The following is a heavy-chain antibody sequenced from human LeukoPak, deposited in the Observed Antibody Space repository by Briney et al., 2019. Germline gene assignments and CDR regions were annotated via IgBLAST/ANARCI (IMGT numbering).Heavy chain of an antibody. CDR1: GFTFSSYG. J-gene: IGHJ4*02. V-gene: IGHV3-30*18. Sequence: PGGSLRVSCAASGFTFSSYGMHWVRQAPGNGLEWVAVISYDGSNKYYADSVKGRFTISRDNSKNTLYLQMNSLRAEDTAVYYCAKDLQYSSSISPDVGIDYWGQGTLVTVSS. CDR2: ISYDGSNK. D-gene: IGHD6-13*01. CDR3: AKDLQYSSSISPDVGIDY.